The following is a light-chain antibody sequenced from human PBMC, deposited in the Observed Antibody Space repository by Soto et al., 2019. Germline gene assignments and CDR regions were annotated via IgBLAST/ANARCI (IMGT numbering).Light chain of an antibody. CDR1: QHINSR. J-gene: IGKJ4*01. Sequence: EIVLTQSPATLSLSPGGSVTLSCRASQHINSRLAWYQQRPGQAPRLLIYDASNRATGIPARFSGSGSGTDFTLTISSLEPEDFAVYYCQQRSSWPLTFGGGAKVEI. CDR2: DAS. V-gene: IGKV3-11*01. CDR3: QQRSSWPLT.